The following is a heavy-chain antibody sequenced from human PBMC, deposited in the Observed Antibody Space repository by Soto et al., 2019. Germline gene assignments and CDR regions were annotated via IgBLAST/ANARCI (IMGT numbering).Heavy chain of an antibody. J-gene: IGHJ3*02. CDR3: ARDQAQRVSRRYTDAFDI. CDR2: IIPIFGTA. CDR1: GGTFSSYA. V-gene: IGHV1-69*13. Sequence: GASVKVSCKASGGTFSSYAISWVRQAPGQGLEWMGGIIPIFGTANYAQKFQGRVTITADESTSTAYMELSSLRSEDTVVYYCARDQAQRVSRRYTDAFDICGPGTIVTVSS. D-gene: IGHD3-16*02.